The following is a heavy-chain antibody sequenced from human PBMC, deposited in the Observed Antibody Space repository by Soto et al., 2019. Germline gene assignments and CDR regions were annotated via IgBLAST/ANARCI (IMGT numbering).Heavy chain of an antibody. Sequence: PGGSLRLSCAASGFTFSSYSMNWVRQAPGKGLKWVSSISGSGAATSYADSVKGRLTISRDNAKNSLFLQMISLRAEDTAVFYCVKSPLEDWSINSFYLFESWGHGTLVTVSS. CDR3: VKSPLEDWSINSFYLFES. CDR2: ISGSGAAT. CDR1: GFTFSSYS. V-gene: IGHV3-21*04. D-gene: IGHD2-2*01. J-gene: IGHJ4*01.